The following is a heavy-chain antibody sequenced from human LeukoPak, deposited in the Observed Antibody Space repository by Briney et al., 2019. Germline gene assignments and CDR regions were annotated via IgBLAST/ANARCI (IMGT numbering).Heavy chain of an antibody. J-gene: IGHJ5*02. V-gene: IGHV3-11*04. Sequence: PGGSLRPSCAASGFTFSDYYMSWIRQAPGKGLEWVSYISSSGSTIYYADSVKGRFTISRDNAKNSLYLQMNSLRAEDTAVYYCARGYCSSTSCYRRNWFDPWGQGTLVTVSS. D-gene: IGHD2-2*02. CDR1: GFTFSDYY. CDR2: ISSSGSTI. CDR3: ARGYCSSTSCYRRNWFDP.